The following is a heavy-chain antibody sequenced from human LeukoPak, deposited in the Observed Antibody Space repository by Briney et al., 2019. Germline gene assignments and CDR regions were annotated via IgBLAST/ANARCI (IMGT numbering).Heavy chain of an antibody. CDR3: ARGQSMYY. V-gene: IGHV1-18*01. D-gene: IGHD2-8*01. CDR1: GYTFNNYF. Sequence: GASVKVSFKASGYTFNNYFISWVRQAPGQGVEWVGWISPHSHTTHYAEKVQGRVTMTTDTSTTTVYMELRSLRSDDTAVYFCARGQSMYYWGQGTPVTVSS. J-gene: IGHJ4*02. CDR2: ISPHSHTT.